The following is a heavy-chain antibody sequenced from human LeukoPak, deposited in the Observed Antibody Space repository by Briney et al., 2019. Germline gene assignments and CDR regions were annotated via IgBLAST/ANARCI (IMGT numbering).Heavy chain of an antibody. CDR3: ASRNSGSYSQLDY. D-gene: IGHD3-10*01. V-gene: IGHV4-30-4*08. Sequence: SQTLSLTCTVSGGSISSGDYYWSWIRQPPGKGLEWIGYIYYSGSTYYNPSLKSRVTISVDTSKNQFSLKLSSVTAADTAVYYCASRNSGSYSQLDYWGQGTLVTVSS. CDR1: GGSISSGDYY. CDR2: IYYSGST. J-gene: IGHJ4*02.